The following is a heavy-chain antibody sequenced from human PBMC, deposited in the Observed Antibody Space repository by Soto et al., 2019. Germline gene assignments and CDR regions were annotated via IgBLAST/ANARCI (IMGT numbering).Heavy chain of an antibody. CDR2: ISGSGGST. J-gene: IGHJ4*02. V-gene: IGHV3-23*01. Sequence: GGSLRLSCAASGFTFSSYAMSWARQAPGKGLEWVSAISGSGGSTYYADSVKGRFTISRDNSKNTLYLQMNSLRAEDTAVYYCAKHPSISSGWYDYWGQGTLVTVPS. CDR1: GFTFSSYA. D-gene: IGHD6-19*01. CDR3: AKHPSISSGWYDY.